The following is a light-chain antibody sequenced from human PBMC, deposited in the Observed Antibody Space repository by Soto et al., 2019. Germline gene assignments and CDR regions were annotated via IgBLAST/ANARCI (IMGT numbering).Light chain of an antibody. CDR3: SSYAGSNNFV. CDR1: SSDVGGYNY. CDR2: EVS. Sequence: QSALTQPPSASGSPGQSVTISCTGTSSDVGGYNYVSCYQQHPGKAPKLMIYEVSERPSGVPDRFSGSKSSNTASLTVSGIQAEDEADYYCSSYAGSNNFVFGTGTKVTVL. V-gene: IGLV2-8*01. J-gene: IGLJ1*01.